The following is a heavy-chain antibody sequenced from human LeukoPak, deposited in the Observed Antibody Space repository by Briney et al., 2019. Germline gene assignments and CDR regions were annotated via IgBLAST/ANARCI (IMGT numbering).Heavy chain of an antibody. D-gene: IGHD3-22*01. CDR1: GFTFSSYA. J-gene: IGHJ4*02. Sequence: GGSLRLSCAASGFTFSSYAMTWVRQAPGKGLEWVSAISGSGGSTYYADSVKGRFTISRDNSKNTLYLQMNSLRAEDTAVYYCAPSAMIVVVIDYWGQGTLVTVS. CDR2: ISGSGGST. V-gene: IGHV3-23*01. CDR3: APSAMIVVVIDY.